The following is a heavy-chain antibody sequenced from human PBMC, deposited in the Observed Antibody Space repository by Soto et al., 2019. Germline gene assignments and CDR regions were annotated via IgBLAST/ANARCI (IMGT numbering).Heavy chain of an antibody. V-gene: IGHV3-21*01. CDR3: ARDPPNGLFATGGDI. D-gene: IGHD2-8*02. J-gene: IGHJ3*02. CDR2: FNGNGGGT. Sequence: MTWVRQAPGKGLEWVSTFNGNGGGTYYADSVKGRFTISRDNAKNSLYLQMNSLRAEDTAVYYCARDPPNGLFATGGDIWGQGTMVTVSS.